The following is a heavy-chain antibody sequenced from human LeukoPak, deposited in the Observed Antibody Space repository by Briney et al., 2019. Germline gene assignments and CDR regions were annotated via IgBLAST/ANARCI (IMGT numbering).Heavy chain of an antibody. CDR1: GYTFTSYY. J-gene: IGHJ3*02. V-gene: IGHV1-46*01. CDR3: ARDSYYYDSSGFPNHDAFDI. CDR2: INPSGGST. Sequence: ASVKVSCKASGYTFTSYYMHWVRQAPGQGLEWMGIINPSGGSTSYAQKLQGRVTMTTDTSTSTAYMELRSLRSDDTAVYYCARDSYYYDSSGFPNHDAFDIWGQGTMVTVSS. D-gene: IGHD3-22*01.